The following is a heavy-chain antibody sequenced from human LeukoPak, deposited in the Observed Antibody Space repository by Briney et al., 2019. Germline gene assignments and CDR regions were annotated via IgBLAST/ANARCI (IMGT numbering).Heavy chain of an antibody. CDR2: INHSGST. Sequence: PSETLSLTCAVYGGSFSGYYWSWIRQPPGKGLEWIGEINHSGSTNYNPSLKSRVTMSVDTSKNQFSLKLSSVTAADTDVYYCARGGLQYYDFWSGYYKAPFDYWGQGTLVTVSS. CDR3: ARGGLQYYDFWSGYYKAPFDY. D-gene: IGHD3-3*01. J-gene: IGHJ4*02. CDR1: GGSFSGYY. V-gene: IGHV4-34*01.